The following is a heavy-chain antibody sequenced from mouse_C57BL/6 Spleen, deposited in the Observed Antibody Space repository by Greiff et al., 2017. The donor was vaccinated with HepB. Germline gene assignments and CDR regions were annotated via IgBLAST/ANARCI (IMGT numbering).Heavy chain of an antibody. J-gene: IGHJ3*01. CDR1: GYTFTSYW. CDR3: AISVFYYYGSSPFAY. Sequence: QVQLQQPGTELVKPGASVKLSCKASGYTFTSYWMHWVKQRPGQGLEWIGNINPSNGGTNYNEKFKSKATLTVDKSSRTAYMQLSSLPSEDSAVYYCAISVFYYYGSSPFAYWGQGTLVTVSA. V-gene: IGHV1-53*01. CDR2: INPSNGGT. D-gene: IGHD1-1*01.